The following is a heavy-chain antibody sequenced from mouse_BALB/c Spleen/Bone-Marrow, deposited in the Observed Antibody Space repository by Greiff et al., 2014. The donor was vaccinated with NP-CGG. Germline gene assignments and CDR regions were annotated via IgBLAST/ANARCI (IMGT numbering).Heavy chain of an antibody. D-gene: IGHD2-1*01. V-gene: IGHV1-9*01. Sequence: VQLQQSGAELMKPGASVKISCKATGYTFSSYWIEWVKQRPGHGLEWIGEILPESGSTNYNEKFKGKATFTADTSSNTAYMQLSSLTSEDSAVYYCAREDGNHVGFAYWGQGTLVTVSA. CDR3: AREDGNHVGFAY. CDR1: GYTFSSYW. CDR2: ILPESGST. J-gene: IGHJ3*01.